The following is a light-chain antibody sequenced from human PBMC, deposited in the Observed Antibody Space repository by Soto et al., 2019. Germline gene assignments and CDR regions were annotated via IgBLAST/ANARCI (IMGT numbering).Light chain of an antibody. CDR2: DAS. J-gene: IGKJ5*01. Sequence: EIVLTQSPGTLSLSPGERATLSCRASQSVSSSYLAWYQQKPGQAPRLLIYDASSRATGIPDRFSGSGSGTDFTLTISRLEPEDFAVFYCQHYGSSPGTFGHGTRLEIK. CDR3: QHYGSSPGT. CDR1: QSVSSSY. V-gene: IGKV3-20*01.